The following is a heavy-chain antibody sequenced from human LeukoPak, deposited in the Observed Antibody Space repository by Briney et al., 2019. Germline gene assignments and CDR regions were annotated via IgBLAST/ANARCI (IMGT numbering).Heavy chain of an antibody. CDR1: GFTFNNYA. CDR3: ARLPTFYYDSSGYHYDY. D-gene: IGHD3-22*01. Sequence: PGGSLRLSCVASGFTFNNYAMSWVRQALGRGLEWASSTAGSGISKDYADSVKGRFTISKDKSKNTLYLQMDNLRAEDTGVYFCARLPTFYYDSSGYHYDYWGQGTLVTVSS. J-gene: IGHJ4*02. CDR2: TAGSGISK. V-gene: IGHV3-23*01.